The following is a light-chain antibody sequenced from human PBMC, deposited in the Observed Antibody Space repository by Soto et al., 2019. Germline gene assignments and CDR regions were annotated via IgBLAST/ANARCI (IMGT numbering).Light chain of an antibody. V-gene: IGLV2-14*01. CDR1: SSDVGGYNY. CDR2: EVS. Sequence: QSALTQPASVSGSPGQSITISCTGTSSDVGGYNYVSWYQQHPAKAPKLMIYEVSNRPSGVSNRFSGSKSSNTASLTISGLQAEDEADYYCTSFTRSSTFVFGAGTKVTVL. J-gene: IGLJ1*01. CDR3: TSFTRSSTFV.